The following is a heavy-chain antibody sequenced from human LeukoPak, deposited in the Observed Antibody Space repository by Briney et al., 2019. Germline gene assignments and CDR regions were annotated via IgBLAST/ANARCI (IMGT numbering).Heavy chain of an antibody. Sequence: PGGSLRLSCAASGFTFSSYAMHWVRQAPGKGLEWVSSISSSSSYIYYADSVKGRFTISRDNAKNSLYLQMNNLRAEDTAVYYCARAAGSSGWSTWGQGTLVTVSS. CDR3: ARAAGSSGWST. D-gene: IGHD6-19*01. CDR2: ISSSSSYI. CDR1: GFTFSSYA. J-gene: IGHJ5*02. V-gene: IGHV3-21*06.